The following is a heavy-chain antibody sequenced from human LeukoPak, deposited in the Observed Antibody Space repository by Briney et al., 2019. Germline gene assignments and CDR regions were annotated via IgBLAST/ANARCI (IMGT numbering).Heavy chain of an antibody. CDR3: VRDRGGLPIVY. CDR2: ISYDGSNK. CDR1: GFTFSSYA. J-gene: IGHJ4*02. D-gene: IGHD3-10*01. Sequence: GGSLRLSCAASGFTFSSYAMHWVRQAPGKGLEGVAVISYDGSNKYYADSVKGRFTISRDNSKNTLYLQMKSLRAEDTAVYYCVRDRGGLPIVYWGQGSLVTVSS. V-gene: IGHV3-30-3*01.